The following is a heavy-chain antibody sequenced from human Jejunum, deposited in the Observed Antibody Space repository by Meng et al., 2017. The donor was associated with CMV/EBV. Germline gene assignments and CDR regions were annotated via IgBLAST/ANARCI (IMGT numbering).Heavy chain of an antibody. V-gene: IGHV1-2*02. CDR3: VPYRSSSYWFGP. Sequence: CKALGYSFTHDFLLWARQAPGQGRECMGGINSNSGSTKYAQNVQGTVTMTRDTSIITVYMDLNSLTSDDTAIYYCVPYRSSSYWFGPWGQGTLVTVSS. CDR1: GYSFTHDF. J-gene: IGHJ5*02. CDR2: INSNSGST. D-gene: IGHD3-16*01.